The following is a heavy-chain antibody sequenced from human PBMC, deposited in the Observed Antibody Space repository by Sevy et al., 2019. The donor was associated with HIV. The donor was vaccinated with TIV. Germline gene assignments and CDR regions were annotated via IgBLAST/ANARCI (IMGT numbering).Heavy chain of an antibody. CDR1: GGTFSNYA. CDR2: IIAMFGTS. Sequence: ASVKVSCKASGGTFSNYAINWVRQAPGQGLEWMGGIIAMFGTSDYAQNLQGRVTITADPSTSTVYMELSSLRSEDTAIYYCARGITLILGGGYYFDYWGQGTLVTVSS. CDR3: ARGITLILGGGYYFDY. D-gene: IGHD3-22*01. J-gene: IGHJ4*02. V-gene: IGHV1-69*13.